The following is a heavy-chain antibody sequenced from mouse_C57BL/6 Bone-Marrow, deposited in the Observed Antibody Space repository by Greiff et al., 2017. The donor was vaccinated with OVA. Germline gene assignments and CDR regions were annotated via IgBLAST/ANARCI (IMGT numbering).Heavy chain of an antibody. Sequence: VQLQQPGAELVMPGASVKLSCKASGYTFTSYWMHWVKQRPGQGLEWIGEIDPSDSYTNYNQKFKGKSTLTVDKSSSTAYMQLSSLTSEDSAVYYCARWGNSNGDYWGQGTTLTVSS. D-gene: IGHD2-5*01. CDR1: GYTFTSYW. CDR3: ARWGNSNGDY. CDR2: IDPSDSYT. V-gene: IGHV1-69*01. J-gene: IGHJ2*01.